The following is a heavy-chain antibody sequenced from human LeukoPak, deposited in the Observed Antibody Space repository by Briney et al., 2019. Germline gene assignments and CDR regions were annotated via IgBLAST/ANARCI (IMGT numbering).Heavy chain of an antibody. CDR2: INHSGST. D-gene: IGHD3-3*01. V-gene: IGHV4-34*01. CDR3: ARVPYYDFWSGNDY. CDR1: GGSFSAYY. J-gene: IGHJ4*02. Sequence: SETLSLTCAVYGGSFSAYYWSWIRQPPGKGLEWIGEINHSGSTNYNPPLKSRVTISVDTSKNQFSLELSSVTAADTAVYYCARVPYYDFWSGNDYWGQGTLVTVSS.